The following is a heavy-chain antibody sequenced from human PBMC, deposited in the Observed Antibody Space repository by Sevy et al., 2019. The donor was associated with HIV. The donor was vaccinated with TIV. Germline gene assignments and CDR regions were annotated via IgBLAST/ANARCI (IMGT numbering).Heavy chain of an antibody. V-gene: IGHV3-73*01. CDR1: GFRFSGSA. Sequence: GSLRLSCAASGFRFSGSAMHWVRQASGKGLEWVGRIRRKENNYATTYAASVKGRFTISREDSQNTAFLQMNSVKIEDTAVYYCTRGYDFWSGYWSDWGQGTLVTVSS. J-gene: IGHJ4*02. CDR3: TRGYDFWSGYWSD. D-gene: IGHD3-3*01. CDR2: IRRKENNYAT.